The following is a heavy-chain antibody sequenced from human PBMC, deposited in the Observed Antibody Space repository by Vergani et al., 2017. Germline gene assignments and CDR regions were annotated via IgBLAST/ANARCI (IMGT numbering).Heavy chain of an antibody. V-gene: IGHV4-59*01. CDR3: AGDSSSWQRADY. D-gene: IGHD6-13*01. CDR1: GVSITTYY. CDR2: IYHSGST. Sequence: QVRLQESGPGLVKPSETLSLICTVSGVSITTYYWSWVRQPPGKGLEWLGYIYHSGSTTYNPSLKSRLTISVDTSKNQFSLRLSSVTAADTALYYCAGDSSSWQRADYWGQGTLVTVSS. J-gene: IGHJ4*02.